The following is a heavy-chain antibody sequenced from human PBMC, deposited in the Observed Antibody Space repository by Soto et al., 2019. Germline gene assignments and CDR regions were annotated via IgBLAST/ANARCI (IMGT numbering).Heavy chain of an antibody. D-gene: IGHD3-10*01. V-gene: IGHV3-33*01. CDR1: GFTFSSYV. Sequence: GGSLRLSCAASGFTFSSYVMHWVRQAPGKGLEWVAVIWYDGSNKYYADSVKGRFTISRDNSKNTLYLQMNRLRAEETAVYYCARGCSTLLWFAPLDVWGQGTTVTVSS. J-gene: IGHJ6*02. CDR3: ARGCSTLLWFAPLDV. CDR2: IWYDGSNK.